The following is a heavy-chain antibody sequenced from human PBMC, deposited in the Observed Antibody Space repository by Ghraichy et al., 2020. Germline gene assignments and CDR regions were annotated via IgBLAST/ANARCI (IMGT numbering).Heavy chain of an antibody. CDR1: GGSISSSSYY. D-gene: IGHD1-7*01. CDR2: IYYSGST. J-gene: IGHJ2*01. V-gene: IGHV4-39*01. CDR3: AGNYDWYFDL. Sequence: SETLSLTCTVSGGSISSSSYYWGWIRQPPGKGLEWIGSIYYSGSTYYNPSLKSRVTISVDTSKNQFSLKLSSVTAADTAVYYCAGNYDWYFDLWGRGTLVTVSS.